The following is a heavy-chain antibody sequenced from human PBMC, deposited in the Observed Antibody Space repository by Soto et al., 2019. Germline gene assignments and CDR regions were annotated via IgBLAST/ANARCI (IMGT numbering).Heavy chain of an antibody. CDR2: INPSGGST. J-gene: IGHJ5*02. V-gene: IGHV1-46*01. D-gene: IGHD4-17*01. Sequence: GASVKVSCKASGYTFTTYYLHWVRQAPGQGLEWMGIINPSGGSTNYAQRFQGRVTMTSDTSTSTVYMELSSLRADDTAVYYCASVVVPKTATTSNWFDPWGQGTLVTVSS. CDR1: GYTFTTYY. CDR3: ASVVVPKTATTSNWFDP.